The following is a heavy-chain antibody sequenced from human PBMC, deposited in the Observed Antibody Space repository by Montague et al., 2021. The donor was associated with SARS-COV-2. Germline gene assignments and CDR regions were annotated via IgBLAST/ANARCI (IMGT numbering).Heavy chain of an antibody. V-gene: IGHV4-34*01. CDR1: GGSFSDYF. CDR3: ARGRQHFNMIVVVMTGGEYYFDY. J-gene: IGHJ4*02. Sequence: SETLSLTCAVYGGSFSDYFWTWIRQPSGKGLEWIGEINHRGTSNYNPSLKSRVSISVDTSKNQFSLYLGSVTAADTAVYYCARGRQHFNMIVVVMTGGEYYFDYWGQGTLVTVSS. D-gene: IGHD3-22*01. CDR2: INHRGTS.